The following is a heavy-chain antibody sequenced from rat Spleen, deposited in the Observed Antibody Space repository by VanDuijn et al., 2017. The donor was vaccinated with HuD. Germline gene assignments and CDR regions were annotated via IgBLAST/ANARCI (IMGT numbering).Heavy chain of an antibody. J-gene: IGHJ4*01. CDR2: ISTGGGNT. CDR1: GFTFSNYD. V-gene: IGHV5S13*01. Sequence: EVQLVESGGGLVQPGRSLKLSCAASGFTFSNYDMAWVRQAPTKGLEWIASISTGGGNTYYRDSVKGRFTISRDNAKNTQYLEMDILRSEDTATYYCARGYVMDAWGQGASVTVSS. CDR3: ARGYVMDA.